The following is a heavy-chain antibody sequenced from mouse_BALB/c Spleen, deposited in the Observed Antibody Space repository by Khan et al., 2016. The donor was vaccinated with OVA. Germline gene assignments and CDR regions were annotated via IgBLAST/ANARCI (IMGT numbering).Heavy chain of an antibody. CDR1: GFSLTSYG. D-gene: IGHD2-3*01. CDR3: ARGDGYYEDAMDY. CDR2: IWAGGST. V-gene: IGHV2-9*02. J-gene: IGHJ4*01. Sequence: VQLQESGPGLVAPSQSLSITCTVSGFSLTSYGVHWVRQPPGKGLEWLGVIWAGGSTNYNSALMSRLSISRDKSKSHVFLKMNSLQTGDTATYYCARGDGYYEDAMDYWGQGTSVTVSS.